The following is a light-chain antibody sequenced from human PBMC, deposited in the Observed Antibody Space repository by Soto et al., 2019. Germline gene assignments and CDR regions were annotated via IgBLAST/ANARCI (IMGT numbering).Light chain of an antibody. CDR2: GAS. CDR3: QQYNQWPPLT. CDR1: QSVSSN. J-gene: IGKJ4*01. Sequence: EIVLTQSPGTLSLSPGERATLSCRASQSVSSNLAWYQQKPGQAPRLLIYGASTRAKGIPARFSGSGSGTEFTLTISSLQSEDFVIYYCQQYNQWPPLTFGGGTKVDIK. V-gene: IGKV3-15*01.